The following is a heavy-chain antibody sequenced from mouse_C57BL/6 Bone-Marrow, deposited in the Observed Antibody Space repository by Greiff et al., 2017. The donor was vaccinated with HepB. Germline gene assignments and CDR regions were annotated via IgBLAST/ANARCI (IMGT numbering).Heavy chain of an antibody. CDR1: GFTFSSYA. CDR2: ISSGGDYI. V-gene: IGHV5-9-1*02. CDR3: TRGLSDGYPFAY. Sequence: EVQLVESGEGLVKPGGSLKLSCAASGFTFSSYAMSWVRQTPEKRLEWVAYISSGGDYIYYADTVKGRFTISRDNARNTLYLQLSSLTSEDTAMYYCTRGLSDGYPFAYWGQGTLVTVSA. D-gene: IGHD2-3*01. J-gene: IGHJ3*01.